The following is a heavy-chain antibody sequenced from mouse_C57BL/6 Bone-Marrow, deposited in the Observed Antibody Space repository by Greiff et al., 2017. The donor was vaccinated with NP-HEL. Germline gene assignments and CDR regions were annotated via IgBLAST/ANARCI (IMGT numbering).Heavy chain of an antibody. CDR3: ARVEGNYYAMDY. J-gene: IGHJ4*01. V-gene: IGHV3-6*01. Sequence: ESGPGLVKPSQSLSLTCSVTGYSITSGYYWNWIRQFPGNKLEWMGYISYDGSNNYNPSLKNRISITRDTSKNQFFLKLNSVTTEDTATYYCARVEGNYYAMDYWGQGTSVTVSS. CDR1: GYSITSGYY. CDR2: ISYDGSN.